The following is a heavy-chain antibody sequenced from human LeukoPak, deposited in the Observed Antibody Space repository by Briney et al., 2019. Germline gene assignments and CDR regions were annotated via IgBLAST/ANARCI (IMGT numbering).Heavy chain of an antibody. CDR1: GGSISGYY. CDR2: IYNSGNT. CDR3: ARAAVSTRSRFDY. D-gene: IGHD5/OR15-5a*01. Sequence: PSETLSLTCTDSGGSISGYYWSWIRQPPGKGLEWIAYIYNSGNTNYKPSLQSRVTISVDMSKNQFSLKLNSVTAADTAVYYCARAAVSTRSRFDYWGQGTLVTVSS. V-gene: IGHV4-59*01. J-gene: IGHJ4*02.